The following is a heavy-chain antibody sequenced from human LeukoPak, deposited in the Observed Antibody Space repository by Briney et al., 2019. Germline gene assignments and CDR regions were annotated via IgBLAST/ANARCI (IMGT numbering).Heavy chain of an antibody. D-gene: IGHD4-11*01. J-gene: IGHJ4*02. Sequence: GGSLRLSCAASGFTFSSYGMHWVRQAPGKGLVWVSRVNSDGSSTTYADSVKGRFTISRDNAKNTLYLQMNGLRAEDTAVYYCAREHSTLYYFDYWGQGTLVTVSS. CDR1: GFTFSSYG. CDR3: AREHSTLYYFDY. CDR2: VNSDGSST. V-gene: IGHV3-74*01.